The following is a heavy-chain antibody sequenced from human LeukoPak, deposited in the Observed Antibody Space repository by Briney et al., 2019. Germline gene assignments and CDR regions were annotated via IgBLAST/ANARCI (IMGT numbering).Heavy chain of an antibody. V-gene: IGHV1-18*04. D-gene: IGHD4-17*01. CDR1: GYTFTGYY. CDR3: ARGAYYDYGDYPYYFDY. J-gene: IGHJ4*02. CDR2: INPNSGNT. Sequence: ASVKVSCKASGYTFTGYYMHWVRQAPGQGLEWMGWINPNSGNTNYAQKLQGRVTMTTDTSTSTAYMELRSLRSDDTAVYYCARGAYYDYGDYPYYFDYWGQGTLVTVSS.